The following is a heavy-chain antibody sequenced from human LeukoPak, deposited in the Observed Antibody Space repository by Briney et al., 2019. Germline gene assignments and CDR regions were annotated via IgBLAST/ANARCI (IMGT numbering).Heavy chain of an antibody. V-gene: IGHV4-59*08. CDR1: GGSMTSYY. J-gene: IGHJ5*02. Sequence: PSETLSLTCTVSGGSMTSYYWTWIRQPPGKGLEWIAYINHSGTTNHNPSLRSRVSISLDTSKNQFSLRLTSVTATDTAVYYCARQSAVAGTQWVDPWGQGTLVTVSS. CDR2: INHSGTT. CDR3: ARQSAVAGTQWVDP. D-gene: IGHD6-19*01.